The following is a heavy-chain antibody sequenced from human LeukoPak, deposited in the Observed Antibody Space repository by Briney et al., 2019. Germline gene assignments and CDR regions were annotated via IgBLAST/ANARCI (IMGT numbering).Heavy chain of an antibody. V-gene: IGHV1-2*02. CDR2: INPNSGGT. J-gene: IGHJ4*02. CDR1: GYTFTGYY. CDR3: ARDRSVARYFDY. Sequence: GASVKVSCKASGYTFTGYYMHWVRQAPGQGREWMGWINPNSGGTNYAQKFQGRVTMTRDTSISTAYMELSRLRSDDTAVYYCARDRSVARYFDYWGQGTLVTVSS.